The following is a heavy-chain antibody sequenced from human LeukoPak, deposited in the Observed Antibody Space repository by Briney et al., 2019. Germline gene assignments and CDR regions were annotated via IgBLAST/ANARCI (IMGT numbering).Heavy chain of an antibody. CDR3: AREGARWEPSFSAFDT. Sequence: PSETLSLTCTVSGGSISSYYWSWIRQPPGKGLEWSGYIYYSGSTNYNPSLRSRVTISVDTSKNQFSLKLSSVTAADTAVYYCAREGARWEPSFSAFDTWGQGTMVTVSS. V-gene: IGHV4-59*01. D-gene: IGHD1-26*01. J-gene: IGHJ3*02. CDR2: IYYSGST. CDR1: GGSISSYY.